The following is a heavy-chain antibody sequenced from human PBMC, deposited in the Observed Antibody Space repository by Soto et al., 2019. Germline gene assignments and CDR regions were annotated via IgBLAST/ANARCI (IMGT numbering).Heavy chain of an antibody. J-gene: IGHJ3*02. CDR1: RGTFSSYA. D-gene: IGHD2-15*01. V-gene: IGHV1-69*06. CDR3: ARGVYCSGGSCSHDAFDI. CDR2: IIPIFGTA. Sequence: SVKVSFKASRGTFSSYAISWVRQAPGQGLEWMGGIIPIFGTANYAQKFQGRVTITADKSTSTAYMELSSLRSEDTAVYYCARGVYCSGGSCSHDAFDIWGQGTMVTVSS.